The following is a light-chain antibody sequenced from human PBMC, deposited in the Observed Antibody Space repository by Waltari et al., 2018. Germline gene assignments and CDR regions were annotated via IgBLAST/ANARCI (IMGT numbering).Light chain of an antibody. V-gene: IGLV3-21*04. CDR2: YDS. J-gene: IGLJ3*02. Sequence: SLVLSQPPSVSVAPGKTARITCGGNNIATKNVHWYQQKPGQAPVLVIYYDSDRPSGIPERVSGSNSGNAATLTISRVEAGDEADYYCQVWDSTSDYLGVFGGGTKLTVL. CDR3: QVWDSTSDYLGV. CDR1: NIATKN.